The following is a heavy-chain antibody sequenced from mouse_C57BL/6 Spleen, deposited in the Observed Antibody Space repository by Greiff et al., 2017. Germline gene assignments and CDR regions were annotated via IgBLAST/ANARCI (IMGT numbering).Heavy chain of an antibody. CDR3: AKRGWYSGSSHWYFYV. Sequence: VKVVESGPGLVAPSQSLSITCTVSGFSFTSYGVDWVRQPPGKGLEWLGVIWGGGSTNYNSALLSRLSISKDNSKTQVFLKMNSLQTDDTVMYYCAKRGWYSGSSHWYFYVWGTGTTVTVSS. CDR2: IWGGGST. D-gene: IGHD1-1*01. J-gene: IGHJ1*03. CDR1: GFSFTSYG. V-gene: IGHV2-9*01.